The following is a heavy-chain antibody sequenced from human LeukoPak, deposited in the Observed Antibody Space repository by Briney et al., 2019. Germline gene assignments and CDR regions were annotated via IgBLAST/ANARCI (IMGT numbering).Heavy chain of an antibody. Sequence: SETLSLTCAVYGGSFSGYYWSWIRQPAGKGLEWIGRIYTSGSTNYNPSLKSRVTMSVDTSKNQFSLKLSSVTAADTAVYYCARDGANYYGSGSYYYYYMDVWGKGTTVTISS. V-gene: IGHV4-4*07. D-gene: IGHD3-10*01. J-gene: IGHJ6*03. CDR1: GGSFSGYY. CDR2: IYTSGST. CDR3: ARDGANYYGSGSYYYYYMDV.